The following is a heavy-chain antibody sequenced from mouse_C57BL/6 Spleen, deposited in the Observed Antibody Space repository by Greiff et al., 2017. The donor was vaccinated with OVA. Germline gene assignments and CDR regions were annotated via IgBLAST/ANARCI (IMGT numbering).Heavy chain of an antibody. CDR2: ISSGSSTI. Sequence: EVMLVESGGGLVKPGGSLKLSCAASGFTFSDYGMHWVRQAPEKGLEWVAYISSGSSTIYYADTVKGRFTISRDNAKNTLLLQMTSLRSEDTAMYYCARSGTKGYYFDYWGQGTTLTVSS. J-gene: IGHJ2*01. CDR1: GFTFSDYG. D-gene: IGHD4-1*01. V-gene: IGHV5-17*01. CDR3: ARSGTKGYYFDY.